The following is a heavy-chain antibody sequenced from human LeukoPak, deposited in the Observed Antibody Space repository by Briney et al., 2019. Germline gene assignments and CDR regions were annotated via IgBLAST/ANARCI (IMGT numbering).Heavy chain of an antibody. J-gene: IGHJ4*02. D-gene: IGHD3-9*01. CDR1: GFTFSTSA. Sequence: GGSLRLFCAASGFTFSTSAMNWVRQVPGKGLEWVSSIDYDSSHIYYAASVRGRFTISRGNARNSVYLQMDSLRVEDTAVYYCTRDPLRYLRVGHYDYWGQGTLVAVSS. V-gene: IGHV3-21*01. CDR3: TRDPLRYLRVGHYDY. CDR2: IDYDSSHI.